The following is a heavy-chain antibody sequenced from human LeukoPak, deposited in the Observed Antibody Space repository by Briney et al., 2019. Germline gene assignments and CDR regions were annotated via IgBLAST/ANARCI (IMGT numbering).Heavy chain of an antibody. CDR3: ARGSSSWLDYYMDV. D-gene: IGHD6-13*01. J-gene: IGHJ6*03. CDR2: IYTSGST. V-gene: IGHV4-61*02. CDR1: GGSISSGIYY. Sequence: SETLSLTCTVSGGSISSGIYYWSWIRQPAGKGLEWIGRIYTSGSTNYNPSLKSRVTISVDTSKNQFSLKLSSVTAADTAVYYCARGSSSWLDYYMDVWGKGTTVTVSS.